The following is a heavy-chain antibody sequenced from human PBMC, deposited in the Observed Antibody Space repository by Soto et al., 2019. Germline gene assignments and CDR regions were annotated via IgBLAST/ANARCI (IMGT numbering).Heavy chain of an antibody. V-gene: IGHV3-23*01. J-gene: IGHJ6*02. Sequence: EVQLLESGGGLVQPGGSLRLSCAASGFTFSSYAMSWVRQAPGKGLEWVSAISGSGGSTYYADSVKGRFTISRDNSKNTLYLQMNSLRAEDTAVYYCAKGDDRLSDYDSSGYYHYYYYGMDVWGQGTTVTVSS. CDR3: AKGDDRLSDYDSSGYYHYYYYGMDV. CDR2: ISGSGGST. CDR1: GFTFSSYA. D-gene: IGHD3-22*01.